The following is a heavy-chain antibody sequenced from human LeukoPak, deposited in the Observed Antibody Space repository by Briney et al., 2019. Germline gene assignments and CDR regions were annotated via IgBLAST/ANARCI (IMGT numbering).Heavy chain of an antibody. CDR3: AGEYYYDSSGWY. V-gene: IGHV3-30-3*01. J-gene: IGHJ4*02. D-gene: IGHD3-22*01. CDR1: GFTFSSYA. CDR2: ISYDGSNK. Sequence: PGRSLRLSCAASGFTFSSYAMHWVRQAPGKGLEWVAVISYDGSNKYYADSVKGRSTISRDNSKNTLYLQMNSLRAEDTAVHYCAGEYYYDSSGWYWGQGTLVTVSS.